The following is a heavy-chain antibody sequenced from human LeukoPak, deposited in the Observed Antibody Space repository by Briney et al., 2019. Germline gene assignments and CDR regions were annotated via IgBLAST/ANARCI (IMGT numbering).Heavy chain of an antibody. CDR2: IIPIFGTA. Sequence: SVKVSCKASGGTFSSYAISWVRQAPGQGLEWMGGIIPIFGTANYAQKFQGRVTITADESTSTAYMELSSLRSEDTAVYYCASRAYGSGSTLGFDYWGQGTLVTVSS. J-gene: IGHJ4*02. V-gene: IGHV1-69*01. D-gene: IGHD3-10*01. CDR3: ASRAYGSGSTLGFDY. CDR1: GGTFSSYA.